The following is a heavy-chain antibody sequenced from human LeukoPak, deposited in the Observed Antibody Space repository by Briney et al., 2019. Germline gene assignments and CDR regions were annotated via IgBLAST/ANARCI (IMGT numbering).Heavy chain of an antibody. CDR2: IIPIFGTA. CDR1: GGTFSSYA. Sequence: GASVKVSCKASGGTFSSYAISWVRQAPGQGLEWMGGIIPIFGTANYAQKFQGRVTITADESTSTAYMELSSLRSEDTAVYYCARPVTPYYYYYGMDVWGQGTMVTVSS. CDR3: ARPVTPYYYYYGMDV. J-gene: IGHJ6*02. V-gene: IGHV1-69*13. D-gene: IGHD4-23*01.